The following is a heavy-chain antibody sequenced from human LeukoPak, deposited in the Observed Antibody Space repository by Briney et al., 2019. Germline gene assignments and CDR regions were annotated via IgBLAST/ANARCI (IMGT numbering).Heavy chain of an antibody. CDR3: ARDPTVTTSGDY. D-gene: IGHD4-11*01. V-gene: IGHV4-34*01. Sequence: SETLSLTCAVYGGSFSGYYWSWIRQLPGKGLEWIGEINHSGSTNYNPSLKSRVTISVDTSKNQFSLKLSSVTAADTAVYYCARDPTVTTSGDYWGQGTLVTVSS. J-gene: IGHJ4*02. CDR1: GGSFSGYY. CDR2: INHSGST.